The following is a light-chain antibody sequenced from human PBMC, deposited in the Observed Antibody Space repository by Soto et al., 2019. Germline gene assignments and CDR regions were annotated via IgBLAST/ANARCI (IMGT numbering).Light chain of an antibody. J-gene: IGKJ1*01. CDR1: QSLRSS. Sequence: ETMMTQSPDTLSVSLGERATLSCRASQSLRSSLAWYQQKPGQAPRLLIYDASTRATGIPARFSGSGSETDFTLTIRGLQSEDFAVYYCQQYNNWPQTFGQGTKVEIK. CDR2: DAS. CDR3: QQYNNWPQT. V-gene: IGKV3-15*01.